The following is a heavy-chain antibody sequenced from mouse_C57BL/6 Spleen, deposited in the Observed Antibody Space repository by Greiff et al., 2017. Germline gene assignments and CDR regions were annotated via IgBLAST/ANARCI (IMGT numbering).Heavy chain of an antibody. CDR1: GISITTGNYR. D-gene: IGHD2-13*01. V-gene: IGHV3-5*01. CDR3: ARDQEVVSTYYFDY. Sequence: DVQLQESGPGLVKPSQTVFLTCTVTGISITTGNYRWSWIRQFPGNKLEWIGYIYYSGTITYNPSLTSRTTITRDTPKNQFFLEMNSLTAEDTATYYCARDQEVVSTYYFDYWGQGTTLTVSS. J-gene: IGHJ2*01. CDR2: IYYSGTI.